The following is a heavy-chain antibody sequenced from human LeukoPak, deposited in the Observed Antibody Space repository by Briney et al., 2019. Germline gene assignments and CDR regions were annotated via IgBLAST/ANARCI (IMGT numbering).Heavy chain of an antibody. CDR2: ISPYNGNT. J-gene: IGHJ3*01. CDR1: GYTFTSYS. D-gene: IGHD3-10*01. V-gene: IGHV1-18*01. Sequence: GASVKVSCKPSGYTFTSYSISWVRQAPGQGLEWVGWISPYNGNTNYAQKLQGRVTMTTDTSTSTAYMELRSLTSDDTAVYYCARSITMVRGVHDAFDFWGQGTMVTVSS. CDR3: ARSITMVRGVHDAFDF.